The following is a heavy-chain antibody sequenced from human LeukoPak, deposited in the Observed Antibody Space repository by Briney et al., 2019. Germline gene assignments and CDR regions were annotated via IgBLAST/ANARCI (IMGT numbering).Heavy chain of an antibody. CDR1: GFTFSNYA. Sequence: GGSLRLSCAASGFTFSNYAMSWVRQVPGKGLEWVANINQDGGEMYYVDSVKGRFTISRDNTENSLYLQMNSLRAEDTAMYYCARDKLTGDSFFDNWGQGTLVTVSS. CDR3: ARDKLTGDSFFDN. V-gene: IGHV3-7*01. J-gene: IGHJ4*02. CDR2: INQDGGEM. D-gene: IGHD7-27*01.